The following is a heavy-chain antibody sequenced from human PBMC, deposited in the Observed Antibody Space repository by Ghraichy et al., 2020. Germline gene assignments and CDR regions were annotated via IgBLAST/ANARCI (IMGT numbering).Heavy chain of an antibody. Sequence: GESLNISCAASGFTFSGSAMHWVRQASGKGLEWVGRIRSKANSYATAYAASVKGRFTISRDDSKNTAYLQMNSLKTEDTAVYYCTRALLAVPDYWGQGTLVTVSS. D-gene: IGHD3-9*01. V-gene: IGHV3-73*01. CDR1: GFTFSGSA. CDR3: TRALLAVPDY. J-gene: IGHJ4*02. CDR2: IRSKANSYAT.